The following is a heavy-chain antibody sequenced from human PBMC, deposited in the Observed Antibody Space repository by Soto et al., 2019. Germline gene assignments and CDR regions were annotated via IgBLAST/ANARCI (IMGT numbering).Heavy chain of an antibody. J-gene: IGHJ4*02. CDR2: IYHSGST. Sequence: QLQLQESGSGLVKPSQTLSLTCAVSGASVSSGGYSWSWIRQPPGKGLEWIGYIYHSGSTYYNPSLRSRVTISVDRSKNQFSLKLSSVTAADTAMYYCARVSTGGYYYHFDSWGQGTLVTVSS. CDR3: ARVSTGGYYYHFDS. CDR1: GASVSSGGYS. V-gene: IGHV4-30-2*01. D-gene: IGHD3-22*01.